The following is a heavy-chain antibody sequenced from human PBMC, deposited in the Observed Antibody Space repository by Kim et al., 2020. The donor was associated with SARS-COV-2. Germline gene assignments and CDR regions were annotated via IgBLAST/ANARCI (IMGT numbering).Heavy chain of an antibody. D-gene: IGHD2-21*01. V-gene: IGHV1-18*01. Sequence: YAQKVQGRDTMTTDTSTSTAYMELRSLRSDDTAVYYCARKKIATPDAFDIWGQGTMVTVSS. J-gene: IGHJ3*02. CDR3: ARKKIATPDAFDI.